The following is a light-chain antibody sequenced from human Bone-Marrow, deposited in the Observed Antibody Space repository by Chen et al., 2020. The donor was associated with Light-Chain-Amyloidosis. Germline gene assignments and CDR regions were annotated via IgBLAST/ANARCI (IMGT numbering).Light chain of an antibody. CDR2: RDT. CDR1: ALPTKY. V-gene: IGLV3-25*03. CDR3: QSADSSGTYEVI. Sequence: SYELTQPPSVSVSPGQTARITRSGDALPTKYAYWYQQKPGQAPVLVIHRDTERPSGISERFSGSSSGTTATLTISGVQAGDEADYHCQSADSSGTYEVIFGGGTKLTVL. J-gene: IGLJ2*01.